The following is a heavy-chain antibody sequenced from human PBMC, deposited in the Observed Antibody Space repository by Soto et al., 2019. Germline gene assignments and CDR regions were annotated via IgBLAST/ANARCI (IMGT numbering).Heavy chain of an antibody. D-gene: IGHD5-12*01. Sequence: QVQLQESGPGLVKPSQTLSLTCTVSGGSISSGDYYWSWIRQPTGKGLEWIGYIYYSGSTYYNPSLKSRVTISVDTSNNQFSLKLSSVTAADTTVYYCARDAIRRGGYDSYYYYYGMDVWGQGTTVTVSS. J-gene: IGHJ6*02. CDR2: IYYSGST. CDR3: ARDAIRRGGYDSYYYYYGMDV. CDR1: GGSISSGDYY. V-gene: IGHV4-30-4*01.